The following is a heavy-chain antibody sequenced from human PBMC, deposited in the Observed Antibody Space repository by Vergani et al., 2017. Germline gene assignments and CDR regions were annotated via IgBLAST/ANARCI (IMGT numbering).Heavy chain of an antibody. CDR2: IYYSGST. V-gene: IGHV4-59*08. CDR1: GGSISSYY. CDR3: ARRADGSGSYFFDY. D-gene: IGHD3-10*01. Sequence: QVQLQESGPGLVKPSETLSLPCTVSGGSISSYYWSWIRQPPGKGLEWIGYIYYSGSTNYNPSLKSRVTISVDTSKNQFSLKLSSVTAADTAVYYCARRADGSGSYFFDYWGQGTLVTVSS. J-gene: IGHJ4*02.